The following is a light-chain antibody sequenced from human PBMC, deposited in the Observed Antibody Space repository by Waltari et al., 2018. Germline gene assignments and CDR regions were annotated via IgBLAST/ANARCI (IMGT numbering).Light chain of an antibody. CDR2: DVN. CDR3: SSYTTTSTLV. V-gene: IGLV2-14*01. CDR1: SGDVGASNP. Sequence: QSALTQPASVSGSPGQSITISCIGPSGDVGASNPVSWYQQHPGKAPKLMIYDVNRRPSGVSNRFSGSKSGSTASLTISGLQAEDEADYYCSSYTTTSTLVFGGGTKVTVL. J-gene: IGLJ2*01.